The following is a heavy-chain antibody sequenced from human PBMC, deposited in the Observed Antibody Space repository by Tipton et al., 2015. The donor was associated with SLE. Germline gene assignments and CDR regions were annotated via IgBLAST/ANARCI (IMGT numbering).Heavy chain of an antibody. J-gene: IGHJ4*02. V-gene: IGHV4-61*02. CDR1: GGSISSGGYY. CDR2: IDTIGST. D-gene: IGHD2-2*01. Sequence: TLSLTCTVSGGSISSGGYYWNWIRQPPGKGLEWIGRIDTIGSTNYNPSLRSRVTISSDTSKNQFSLNLRSVTAADTAVYYCTREDPDCSDTSCIDSWGQGTLVPVSS. CDR3: TREDPDCSDTSCIDS.